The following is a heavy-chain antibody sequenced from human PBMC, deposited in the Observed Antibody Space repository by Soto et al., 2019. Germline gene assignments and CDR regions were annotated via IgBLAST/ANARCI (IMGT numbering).Heavy chain of an antibody. CDR2: ISGSGGST. D-gene: IGHD2-15*01. CDR1: GFTFSSYA. V-gene: IGHV3-23*01. J-gene: IGHJ6*03. Sequence: EVQLLESGGGLVQPGGSLRLSCAASGFTFSSYAMSWVRQAPGKGLEWVSAISGSGGSTYYADSVKGRFTISRDNYKNTLYLQMNSLRAEDTAVYYCAKGSGYCSGGSCYSDYYYYMDVWGKGTTVTVSS. CDR3: AKGSGYCSGGSCYSDYYYYMDV.